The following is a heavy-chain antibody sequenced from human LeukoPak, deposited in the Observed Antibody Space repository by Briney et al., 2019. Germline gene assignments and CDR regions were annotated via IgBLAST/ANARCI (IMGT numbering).Heavy chain of an antibody. CDR1: GGSFSGYY. V-gene: IGHV4-4*07. CDR3: ARDTSYDFWSGYFWFDP. CDR2: IYTSGST. D-gene: IGHD3-3*01. Sequence: SETLSLTCAVYGGSFSGYYWSWIRQPAGKGLEWIGRIYTSGSTNYNPSLKSRVTISVDTSKNQFSLKLSSVTAADTAVYYCARDTSYDFWSGYFWFDPWGQGTLVTVSS. J-gene: IGHJ5*02.